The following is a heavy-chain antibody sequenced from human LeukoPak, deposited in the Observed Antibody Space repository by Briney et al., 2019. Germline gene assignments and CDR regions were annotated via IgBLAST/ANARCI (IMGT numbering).Heavy chain of an antibody. CDR1: GFTFSSFT. V-gene: IGHV3-21*01. CDR2: ISSNSDYI. Sequence: PGGSLRLSCVASGFTFSSFTMDWVRRAPGKGLEWVSSISSNSDYIYYADSVKGRFTISRDNAKNSLYLQMTSLRAEDTAVYFCARGMGATTHYLDLWGQGALVTVSS. CDR3: ARGMGATTHYLDL. J-gene: IGHJ4*02. D-gene: IGHD1-26*01.